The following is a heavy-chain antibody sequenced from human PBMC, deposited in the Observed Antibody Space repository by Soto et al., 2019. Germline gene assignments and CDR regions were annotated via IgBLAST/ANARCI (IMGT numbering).Heavy chain of an antibody. V-gene: IGHV3-21*01. CDR1: GFTFSSYS. Sequence: GGSLRLSCAASGFTFSSYSMNWVRQAPGKGLEWVSSISSSSSYIYYADSVKGRFTISRDNAKNSLYLQMNSLRAEDTAVYYCARDSEATAYGDNAFDYCGQGTLVTVSS. CDR2: ISSSSSYI. CDR3: ARDSEATAYGDNAFDY. D-gene: IGHD4-17*01. J-gene: IGHJ4*02.